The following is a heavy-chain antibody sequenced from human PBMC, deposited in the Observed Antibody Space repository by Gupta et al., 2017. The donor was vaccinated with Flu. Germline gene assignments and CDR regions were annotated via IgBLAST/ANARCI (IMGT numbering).Heavy chain of an antibody. CDR1: GFTFSSYA. V-gene: IGHV3-23*01. CDR3: AKGHPNPAYSSGWTDFDY. Sequence: EVQLLESGGGLVQPGGSLRLSCAASGFTFSSYAMSSVRQAPGKGLEWVSAISGSGGSTYYADSVKGRVTISRDNSKNTLYRQMNSLRAEETAVYYCAKGHPNPAYSSGWTDFDYGGQGTLGTVSS. J-gene: IGHJ4*02. D-gene: IGHD6-19*01. CDR2: ISGSGGST.